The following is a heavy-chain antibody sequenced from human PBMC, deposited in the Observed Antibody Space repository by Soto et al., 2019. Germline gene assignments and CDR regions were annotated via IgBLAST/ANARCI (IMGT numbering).Heavy chain of an antibody. CDR1: GYTFTSYA. Sequence: ASVKVSCKASGYTFTSYAMHWVRQAPGQRLEWMGWINAGNGNTKYSQKFQGRVTITRDTSASTAYMELSSLRSEDTAVYYCARAVLWFGESKRAPDYMDVWGKGTTVTVSS. J-gene: IGHJ6*03. CDR3: ARAVLWFGESKRAPDYMDV. CDR2: INAGNGNT. V-gene: IGHV1-3*01. D-gene: IGHD3-10*01.